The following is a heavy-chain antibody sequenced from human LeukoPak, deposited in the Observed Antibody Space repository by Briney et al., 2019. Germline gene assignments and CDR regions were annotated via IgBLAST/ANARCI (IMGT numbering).Heavy chain of an antibody. Sequence: GGSLRLSCAASGFTFSSYAMSWVRQAPGKGLEWVSAISGSGGSTYYADSVKGRFTISRDNSKNTLYLQMNSLRAEDTAVYYCAKSWGYDFWSGYQVDYWGQGTLVTVS. D-gene: IGHD3-3*01. J-gene: IGHJ4*02. CDR3: AKSWGYDFWSGYQVDY. CDR1: GFTFSSYA. CDR2: ISGSGGST. V-gene: IGHV3-23*01.